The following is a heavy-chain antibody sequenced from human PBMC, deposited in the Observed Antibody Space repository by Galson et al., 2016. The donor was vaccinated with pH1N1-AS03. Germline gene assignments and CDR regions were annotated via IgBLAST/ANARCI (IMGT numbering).Heavy chain of an antibody. CDR1: GFTFSSYA. CDR3: AKLSLGYCAY. CDR2: IAGGGVTT. D-gene: IGHD2-15*01. J-gene: IGHJ4*02. V-gene: IGHV3-23*01. Sequence: SLRLSCAASGFTFSSYAMSWVRQAPGKGLGWVSAIAGGGVTTYYADSVKGRFTISRDNSKNTLYLRINSLRAEDTAIYYCAKLSLGYCAYWGQGTLVTVSS.